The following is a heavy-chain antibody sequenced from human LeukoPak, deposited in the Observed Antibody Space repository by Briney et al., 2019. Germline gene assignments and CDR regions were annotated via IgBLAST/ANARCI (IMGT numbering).Heavy chain of an antibody. CDR2: IYPGDSDT. CDR1: GYSFTSYW. V-gene: IGHV5-51*01. D-gene: IGHD3-10*01. Sequence: GESLKISCKGSGYSFTSYWIGWVRQMPGKGLEWMGIIYPGDSDTRYSPSFQGQVTISADKSISTAYLQWSSLKASDTAMYYCARSPLLWFGELLYGDNWGQGTLVTVSS. J-gene: IGHJ4*02. CDR3: ARSPLLWFGELLYGDN.